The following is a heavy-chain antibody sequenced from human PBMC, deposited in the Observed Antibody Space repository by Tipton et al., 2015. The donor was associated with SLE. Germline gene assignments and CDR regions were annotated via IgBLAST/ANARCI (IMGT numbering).Heavy chain of an antibody. J-gene: IGHJ4*02. V-gene: IGHV4-4*08. CDR3: ARGGGYSGS. D-gene: IGHD5-12*01. CDR2: IYTSGST. Sequence: LRLSCAASGFTFSSYEMNWVRQAPGKGLEWIGHIYTSGSTNYNPSLKSRVTISVDTSKNQFSLKLSSVTAADTAVYYCARGGGYSGSWGQGTLVTVSS. CDR1: GFTFSSYE.